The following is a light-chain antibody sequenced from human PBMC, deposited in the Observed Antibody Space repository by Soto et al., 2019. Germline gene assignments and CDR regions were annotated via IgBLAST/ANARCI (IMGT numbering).Light chain of an antibody. V-gene: IGKV3-15*01. CDR1: QSIVTN. Sequence: REMTQSPATLSVSPGETATLSCRASQSIVTNLGWYQQKPGQAPRLLIYGATTRATGVPARFSGSGSGTEFTLTISSLQSEDFAVYYCQQYHHWPLTFGGGTRVEIK. J-gene: IGKJ4*01. CDR2: GAT. CDR3: QQYHHWPLT.